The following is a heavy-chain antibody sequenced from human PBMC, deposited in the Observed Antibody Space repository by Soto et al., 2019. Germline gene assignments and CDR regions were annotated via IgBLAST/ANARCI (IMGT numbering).Heavy chain of an antibody. V-gene: IGHV3-30-3*01. CDR1: GFTFSSYA. J-gene: IGHJ4*02. CDR3: ARDGGEGYCTNGVCYPLDS. Sequence: QVQLVESGGGVVQPGRSLRLSCAASGFTFSSYAMHWVRQAPGKGLEWVAVISYDGSNKYYADSVKGRFTISRDNSKNTLYLQMNSLRAEDTAVYYCARDGGEGYCTNGVCYPLDSWGQGTLVTVSS. CDR2: ISYDGSNK. D-gene: IGHD2-8*01.